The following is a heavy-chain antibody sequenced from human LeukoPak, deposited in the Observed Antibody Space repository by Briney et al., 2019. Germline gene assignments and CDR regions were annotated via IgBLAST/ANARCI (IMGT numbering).Heavy chain of an antibody. CDR1: GFTFREFE. J-gene: IGHJ4*02. D-gene: IGHD2-2*01. V-gene: IGHV3-48*03. CDR3: TGCLVV. CDR2: ISSGGTTI. Sequence: GGSLRLSCAASGFTFREFEMNWVPQAPGKGLEWVSDISSGGTTIFYADSVKGRFTISRDNAKNSLYLQMNSLRDEDTAIYYCTGCLVVWGQGALVTVSS.